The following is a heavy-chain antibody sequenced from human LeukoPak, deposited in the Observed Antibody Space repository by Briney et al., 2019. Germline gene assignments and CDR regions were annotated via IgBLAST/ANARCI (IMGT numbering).Heavy chain of an antibody. D-gene: IGHD6-13*01. Sequence: KSSETLSLTCTVSGGSISSYYWSWIRQPPGKGLEWIGYIYYSGSTNYNPSLKSRVTISVDTSKNQLSLKLSSVTAADTAVYYCARHWETSSWYVDYWGQGTLVTVSS. CDR3: ARHWETSSWYVDY. V-gene: IGHV4-59*08. CDR2: IYYSGST. CDR1: GGSISSYY. J-gene: IGHJ4*02.